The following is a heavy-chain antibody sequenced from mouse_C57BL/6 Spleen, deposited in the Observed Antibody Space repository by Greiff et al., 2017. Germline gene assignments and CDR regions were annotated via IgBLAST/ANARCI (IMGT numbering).Heavy chain of an antibody. V-gene: IGHV1-55*01. CDR2: IYPGSGST. CDR3: ARPPKYYGNAMDY. J-gene: IGHJ4*01. CDR1: GYTFTSYC. D-gene: IGHD1-1*01. Sequence: QVQLQQPGAELVKPGASVKMSCKASGYTFTSYCITWVKQRPGQGLEWIGDIYPGSGSTNYNVKFKSKATLTVDTSSSTAYMQLSSLTSEDSAVYYGARPPKYYGNAMDYWGQGTSVTVSS.